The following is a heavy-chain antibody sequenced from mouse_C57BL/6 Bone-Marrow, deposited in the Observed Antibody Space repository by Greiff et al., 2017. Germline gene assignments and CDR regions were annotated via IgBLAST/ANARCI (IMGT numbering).Heavy chain of an antibody. CDR2: IYPGDGDT. J-gene: IGHJ2*01. CDR3: ARPHYYGSSEYYFDY. V-gene: IGHV1-80*01. CDR1: GYAFSSYW. Sequence: QVQLQQSGAELVKPGASVKISCKASGYAFSSYWLNWVKQRPGKGLEWIGQIYPGDGDTNYNGKFKGKATLTADKSSSPAYMQLSSLTSEDSAVYFGARPHYYGSSEYYFDYWGQGTTRTGSS. D-gene: IGHD1-1*01.